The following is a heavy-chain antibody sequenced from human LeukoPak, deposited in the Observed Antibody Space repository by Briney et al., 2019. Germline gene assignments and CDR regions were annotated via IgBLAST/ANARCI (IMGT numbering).Heavy chain of an antibody. CDR3: AKDAIYKNSVWDYFDY. Sequence: GGSLRLSCAASGFSFSDYAMTWVRQAPGKGLEWVSSTGDDAYYADSVKGRFTISRDDSKDTLFLQMNSLRVEDTAVYYCAKDAIYKNSVWDYFDYLGQRTLVTVSS. D-gene: IGHD5-24*01. V-gene: IGHV3-23*01. CDR2: TGDDA. J-gene: IGHJ4*02. CDR1: GFSFSDYA.